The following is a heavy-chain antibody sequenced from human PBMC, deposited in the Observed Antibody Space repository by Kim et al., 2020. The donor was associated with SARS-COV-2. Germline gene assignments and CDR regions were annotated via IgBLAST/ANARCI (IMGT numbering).Heavy chain of an antibody. V-gene: IGHV4-59*13. D-gene: IGHD2-15*01. Sequence: SETLSLTCTVSGRSISSYYWSWIRQPPGKGLEWIGYIYYSGSTTYNPSLKSRVTISVETSKNQFSLKLISGTAAETAVYYCARDGGGDCSGGSCYFRYY. CDR2: IYYSGST. CDR1: GRSISSYY. CDR3: ARDGGGDCSGGSCYFRYY. J-gene: IGHJ6*01.